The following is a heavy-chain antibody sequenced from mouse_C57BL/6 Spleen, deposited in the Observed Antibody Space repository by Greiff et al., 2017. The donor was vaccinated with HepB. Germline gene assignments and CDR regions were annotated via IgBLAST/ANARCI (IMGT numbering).Heavy chain of an antibody. V-gene: IGHV1-50*01. Sequence: QVQLQQPGAELVKPGASVKLSCKASGYTFTSYWMQWVKQRPGQGLEWIGEIDPSDSYTNYNQKFKGKATLTVDTSSSTAYMQLSSRTSEDSAVYYCARYGAFAYWGQGTLVTVSA. CDR1: GYTFTSYW. CDR2: IDPSDSYT. J-gene: IGHJ3*01. CDR3: ARYGAFAY. D-gene: IGHD1-1*01.